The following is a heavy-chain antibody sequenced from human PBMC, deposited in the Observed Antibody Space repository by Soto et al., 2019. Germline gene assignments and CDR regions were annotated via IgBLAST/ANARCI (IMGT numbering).Heavy chain of an antibody. J-gene: IGHJ4*02. D-gene: IGHD1-1*01. Sequence: EVPLLESGGGLAQPGGSLRLSCEASGFTFSSYAMSWVRQAPGKGLEWVSGISGSGDSTHYAGSVKGRFSISRDNSKNTLYLQMSSLRAEDTALYYCAKETAGKTWGQGTLVTVSS. CDR3: AKETAGKT. CDR2: ISGSGDST. CDR1: GFTFSSYA. V-gene: IGHV3-23*01.